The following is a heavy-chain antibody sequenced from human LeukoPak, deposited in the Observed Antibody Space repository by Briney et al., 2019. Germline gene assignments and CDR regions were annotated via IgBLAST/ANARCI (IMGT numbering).Heavy chain of an antibody. CDR2: ITSSGTYI. CDR3: ARDPYSGNYGNYYYYYMDV. CDR1: GFTFNNYN. D-gene: IGHD1-26*01. V-gene: IGHV3-21*01. J-gene: IGHJ6*03. Sequence: GGSLRLSCATSGFTFNNYNMNWVRQAPGRALEWVSSITSSGTYIFYADSVKGRFTISRDNAKDSLYLQMNSLGPEDTAVYYCARDPYSGNYGNYYYYYMDVWGKGTTVTISS.